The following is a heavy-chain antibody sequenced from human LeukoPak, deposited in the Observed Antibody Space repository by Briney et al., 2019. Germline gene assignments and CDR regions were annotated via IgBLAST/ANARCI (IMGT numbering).Heavy chain of an antibody. CDR3: ARDPLQWLVRYYFDY. CDR2: IWYDGTNK. V-gene: IGHV3-33*01. Sequence: GGSLRLSCAASGFTFSSSGMHWVRQAPGKGLEWVAVIWYDGTNKYYADSVKGRFTISRDNSKNTLYLQMNSLRAEDTAVYYCARDPLQWLVRYYFDYWGQGTLVTVSS. CDR1: GFTFSSSG. J-gene: IGHJ4*02. D-gene: IGHD6-19*01.